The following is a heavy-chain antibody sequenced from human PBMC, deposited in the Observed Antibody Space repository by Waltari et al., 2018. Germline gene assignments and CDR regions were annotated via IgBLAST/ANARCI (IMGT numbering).Heavy chain of an antibody. Sequence: QVQLQESGPGLVKPSQTLSLTCTVSGGSISSGSYYWSWIRQPAGKGLEWIGRIYTSGRTNYNPSLKSRVTIAVDTSKNQFSLKLSSVTAADTAVYYCARAYYYDSSGYYWLSAFDIWGQGTMVTVSS. CDR2: IYTSGRT. J-gene: IGHJ3*02. D-gene: IGHD3-22*01. CDR3: ARAYYYDSSGYYWLSAFDI. V-gene: IGHV4-61*02. CDR1: GGSISSGSYY.